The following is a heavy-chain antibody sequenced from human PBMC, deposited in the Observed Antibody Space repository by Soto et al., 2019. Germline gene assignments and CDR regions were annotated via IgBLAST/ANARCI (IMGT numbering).Heavy chain of an antibody. CDR3: ARHPSRLGTSWFDP. Sequence: GESLKISCQGSGYRFTSYWISWVRQMPGKGLEWMGRIDPSDSYTNYSPSFQGHVTISADKSISTAYLQWSSLKASDTAIFYCARHPSRLGTSWFDPWGQGTLVTVSS. CDR2: IDPSDSYT. V-gene: IGHV5-10-1*01. CDR1: GYRFTSYW. D-gene: IGHD1-1*01. J-gene: IGHJ5*02.